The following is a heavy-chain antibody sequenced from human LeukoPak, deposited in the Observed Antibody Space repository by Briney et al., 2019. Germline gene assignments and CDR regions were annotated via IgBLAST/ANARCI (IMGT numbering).Heavy chain of an antibody. CDR3: ARDRSITV. J-gene: IGHJ3*01. D-gene: IGHD1-14*01. V-gene: IGHV3-7*05. CDR2: INQDESEK. CDR1: GFTFSNYW. Sequence: GGSMRLSCAASGFTFSNYWMSWVRQAPGKGLEWVANINQDESEKYYVDSVKGRFTISRDNAKNSLYLQMNSLRAEDTAVYYCARDRSITVWCQGTMVTVSS.